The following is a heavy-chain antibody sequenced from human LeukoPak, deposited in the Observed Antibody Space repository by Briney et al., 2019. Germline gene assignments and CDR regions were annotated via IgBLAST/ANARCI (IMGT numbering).Heavy chain of an antibody. CDR1: GFTFSSYG. D-gene: IGHD3-22*01. V-gene: IGHV3-30*02. Sequence: GGSLRLSCAAFGFTFSSYGMHWVRQTPGKGLEWVAFIRHDGSYQQYADSVKGRFTVSRDNSKDMVYLQMNSLRTEDTAVYYCAKNRDSSDYPRDFDFWGQRTLVTVSS. J-gene: IGHJ4*02. CDR2: IRHDGSYQ. CDR3: AKNRDSSDYPRDFDF.